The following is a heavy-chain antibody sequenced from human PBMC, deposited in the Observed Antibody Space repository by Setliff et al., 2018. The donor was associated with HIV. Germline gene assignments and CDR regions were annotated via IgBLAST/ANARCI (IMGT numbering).Heavy chain of an antibody. Sequence: GGSLRLSCAASGFTFSSYAMHWVRQAPGKGLEYVSSISSNGGNTYYASSLEGRFTISRDNSENTLYLQMGSLRAEDMAVYYCARDASISSPYDAFDIWGQGTMVTVSS. V-gene: IGHV3-64*01. CDR1: GFTFSSYA. J-gene: IGHJ3*02. CDR3: ARDASISSPYDAFDI. CDR2: ISSNGGNT. D-gene: IGHD6-6*01.